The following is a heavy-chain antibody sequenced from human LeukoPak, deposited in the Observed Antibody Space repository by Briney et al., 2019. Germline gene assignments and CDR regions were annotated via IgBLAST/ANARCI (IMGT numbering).Heavy chain of an antibody. V-gene: IGHV3-30-3*01. CDR3: ARHRSSWLIDY. D-gene: IGHD6-6*01. J-gene: IGHJ4*02. Sequence: GGSLRLSCAASGFTFSSYAMYWVRQAPGKGLEWVAVISYDGSNKYYADSVKGRFTISRDNSKNTLYLQMNSLRAEDTAVYYCARHRSSWLIDYWGQGTLVTVSS. CDR2: ISYDGSNK. CDR1: GFTFSSYA.